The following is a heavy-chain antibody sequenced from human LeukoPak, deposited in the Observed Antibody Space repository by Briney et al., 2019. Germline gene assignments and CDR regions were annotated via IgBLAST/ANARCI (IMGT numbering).Heavy chain of an antibody. CDR3: ARIAEAANYYYYGMDV. CDR2: INPSGGST. V-gene: IGHV1-46*01. D-gene: IGHD6-13*01. CDR1: GYTFTSYY. J-gene: IGHJ6*02. Sequence: ASVKVSCKASGYTFTSYYMHWVRQAPGQGLEWMGIINPSGGSTSYAQKFQGRVTMTRDTSTSTVYMELSSLRSEDTAVYYCARIAEAANYYYYGMDVWGQGTTVTVSS.